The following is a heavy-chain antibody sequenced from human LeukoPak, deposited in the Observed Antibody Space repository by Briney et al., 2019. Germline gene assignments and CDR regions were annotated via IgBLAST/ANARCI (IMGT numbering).Heavy chain of an antibody. J-gene: IGHJ6*03. CDR2: ITPILDIT. CDR3: VRETNSEVGFGRKRYYYHINV. V-gene: IGHV1-69*04. D-gene: IGHD1-14*01. Sequence: SVTVSCKPSGGTLSSYAISWVRQAPGQGLEWMGRITPILDITNFAQKFQDRLTITADKSTNTAYMPLSSLRSEDTAGYYCVRETNSEVGFGRKRYYYHINVWGEGTTVTVSS. CDR1: GGTLSSYA.